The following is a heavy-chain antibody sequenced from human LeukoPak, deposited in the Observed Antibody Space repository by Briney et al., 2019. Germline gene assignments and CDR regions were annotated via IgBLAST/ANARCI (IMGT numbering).Heavy chain of an antibody. CDR1: GYTFTSYD. J-gene: IGHJ6*03. CDR2: MNPNSGNT. D-gene: IGHD3-10*01. Sequence: ASVNVSCKASGYTFTSYDINWVRQATGQGLEWMGWMNPNSGNTGYAQKFQGRVTMTRNTSISTAYMELSSLRSEDTAVYYCARGDTMVQGVIVRYYYYYMDVWGKGTTVTVSS. V-gene: IGHV1-8*01. CDR3: ARGDTMVQGVIVRYYYYYMDV.